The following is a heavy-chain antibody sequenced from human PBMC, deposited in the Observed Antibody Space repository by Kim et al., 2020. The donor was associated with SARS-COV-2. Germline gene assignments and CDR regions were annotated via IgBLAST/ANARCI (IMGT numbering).Heavy chain of an antibody. CDR1: GFTFSSYS. CDR3: ARSSIVGATRASVPNYFDY. J-gene: IGHJ4*02. V-gene: IGHV3-48*04. Sequence: GGSLRLSCAASGFTFSSYSMNWVRQAPGKGLEWVSYISSSSSTIYYADSVKGRFTISRDNAKNSLYLQMNSLRAEDTAVYYCARSSIVGATRASVPNYFDYWGQGTLVTVSS. CDR2: ISSSSSTI. D-gene: IGHD1-26*01.